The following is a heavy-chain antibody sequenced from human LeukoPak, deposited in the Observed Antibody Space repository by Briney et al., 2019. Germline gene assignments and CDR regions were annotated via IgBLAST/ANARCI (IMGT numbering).Heavy chain of an antibody. Sequence: GGSLRLSCAASGFTFSSYGMHWVRQAPGKGLEWVAVISYDGSNKYYADSVKGRFTISRDNSKNTLYLQMNSLRAEDTAVYYCAKDHSSSSGGGFDYWGQGTLVTVSS. CDR1: GFTFSSYG. CDR2: ISYDGSNK. D-gene: IGHD6-6*01. J-gene: IGHJ4*02. CDR3: AKDHSSSSGGGFDY. V-gene: IGHV3-30*18.